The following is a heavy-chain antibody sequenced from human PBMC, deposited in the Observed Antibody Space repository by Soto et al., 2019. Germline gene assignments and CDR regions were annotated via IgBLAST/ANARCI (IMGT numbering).Heavy chain of an antibody. Sequence: EVQLLESGGGLVQPGGSLRLSCAASGFTFSSYAMSWVRQAPGKGLEWVPAISGSGGSTYYADSVKGRFTIARDNSKNAQYLQMNSLRAEDTAVYYFAKRAPRSLFGSYWYFDLWGRGTLVTVSS. CDR1: GFTFSSYA. CDR2: ISGSGGST. V-gene: IGHV3-23*01. J-gene: IGHJ2*01. CDR3: AKRAPRSLFGSYWYFDL. D-gene: IGHD3-16*01.